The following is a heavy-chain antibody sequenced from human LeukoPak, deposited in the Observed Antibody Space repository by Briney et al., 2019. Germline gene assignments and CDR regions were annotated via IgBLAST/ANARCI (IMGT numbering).Heavy chain of an antibody. CDR3: PRRADFWSGYPTDY. J-gene: IGHJ4*02. CDR2: IYYSGST. V-gene: IGHV4-39*01. CDR1: GGSISSSSYY. D-gene: IGHD3-3*01. Sequence: SETLSLTCTVSGGSISSSSYYWGWIRQPPGKGLEWIGSIYYSGSTYYNPSLKSRVTISVDTSKNQFSLKLSSVTAADTAVYYCPRRADFWSGYPTDYWGQGTLVTLSS.